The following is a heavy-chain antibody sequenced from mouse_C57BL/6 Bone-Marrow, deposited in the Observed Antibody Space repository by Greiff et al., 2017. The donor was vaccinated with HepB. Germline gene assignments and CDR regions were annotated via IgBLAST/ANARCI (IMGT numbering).Heavy chain of an antibody. J-gene: IGHJ2*01. D-gene: IGHD4-1*01. V-gene: IGHV5-6*02. Sequence: GMLVESGGDLVKPGGSLKLSCAASGFTFSSYGMSWVRQTPDKRLEWVATISSGGSYTYYPDSVKGRFTISRDNAKNTLYLQMSSLKSEDTAMYYCARHWDDFDYWGQGTTLTVSS. CDR3: ARHWDDFDY. CDR1: GFTFSSYG. CDR2: ISSGGSYT.